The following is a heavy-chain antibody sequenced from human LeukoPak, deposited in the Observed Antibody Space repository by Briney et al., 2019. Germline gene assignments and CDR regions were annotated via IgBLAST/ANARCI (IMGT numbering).Heavy chain of an antibody. CDR1: GGTFSSYA. CDR2: IIPIFGTA. J-gene: IGHJ6*02. V-gene: IGHV1-69*13. CDR3: ARDPHPYDRSGYYYGGSVYYYYGMDV. Sequence: SVKVSCKASGGTFSSYAISWVRQAPGQGLEWMGGIIPIFGTANYAQKFQGRVTITADESTSTAYMELSSLRSEDTAVYYCARDPHPYDRSGYYYGGSVYYYYGMDVWGQGTTVTVSS. D-gene: IGHD3-22*01.